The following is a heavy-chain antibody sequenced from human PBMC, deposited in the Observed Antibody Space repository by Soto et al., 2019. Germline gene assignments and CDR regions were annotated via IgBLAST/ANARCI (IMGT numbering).Heavy chain of an antibody. CDR1: GGSISSGDYY. CDR2: IYYSGST. CDR3: ARVETITIFGVVIRRAFDI. Sequence: SETLSLTCTVSGGSISSGDYYWSWIRQPPGKGLEWIGYIYYSGSTYYNPSLKSRVTISVDTSKNQFSLKLSSVTATDTAVYYCARVETITIFGVVIRRAFDIWGQGTMVTVSS. J-gene: IGHJ3*02. V-gene: IGHV4-30-4*01. D-gene: IGHD3-3*01.